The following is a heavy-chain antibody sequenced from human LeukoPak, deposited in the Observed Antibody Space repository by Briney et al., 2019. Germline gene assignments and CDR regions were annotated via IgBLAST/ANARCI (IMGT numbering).Heavy chain of an antibody. CDR3: ARDPILVRGYFDY. CDR1: GFTFSNYA. CDR2: ISFDGSNK. J-gene: IGHJ4*02. V-gene: IGHV3-30-3*01. Sequence: GGSLRLSCAASGFTFSNYALHWVRQAPGKGLEWVAVISFDGSNKYYTDSVRGRFTISRDNSKNTVYLQMSSLRAEDTAVYYCARDPILVRGYFDYWGQGTLVTVSS. D-gene: IGHD3-10*01.